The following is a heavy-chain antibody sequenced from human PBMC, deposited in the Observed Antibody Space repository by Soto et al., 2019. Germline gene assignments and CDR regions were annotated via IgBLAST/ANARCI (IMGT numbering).Heavy chain of an antibody. D-gene: IGHD6-19*01. CDR3: AKDTAVSGTFVVTFDS. J-gene: IGHJ4*02. Sequence: EVQLVESGGGLVQPGGSLRLYCAASGFTFRSYAMSWVRQAPGKGLEWVSSISGSGGSAFYVDSVKGRFTISRDNSKNTLQLQMNSLRADDTAIYYCAKDTAVSGTFVVTFDSWGQGSLVTVSS. V-gene: IGHV3-23*04. CDR2: ISGSGGSA. CDR1: GFTFRSYA.